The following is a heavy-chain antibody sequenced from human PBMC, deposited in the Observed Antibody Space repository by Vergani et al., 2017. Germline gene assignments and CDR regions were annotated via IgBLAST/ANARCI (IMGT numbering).Heavy chain of an antibody. CDR2: ISWNSGSI. J-gene: IGHJ3*02. CDR3: AKDIFTRMLDAFDI. Sequence: EVQLLESGGGLVQPGRSLRLSCAASGFTFDDYAMHWVRQAPGKGLEWVSGISWNSGSIGYADSVKGRFTISRDNAKNSLYLQMNSLRAEDTALYYCAKDIFTRMLDAFDIWGQGTMVTVSS. CDR1: GFTFDDYA. D-gene: IGHD2-8*01. V-gene: IGHV3-9*01.